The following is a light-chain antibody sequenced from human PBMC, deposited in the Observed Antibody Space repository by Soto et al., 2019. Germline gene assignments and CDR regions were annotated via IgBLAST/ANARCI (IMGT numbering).Light chain of an antibody. CDR3: CSFALRSTLI. V-gene: IGLV2-23*01. CDR1: SSDVGNYNL. CDR2: EGD. J-gene: IGLJ2*01. Sequence: QSVLTQPASVSGSPGQSITISCTGTSSDVGNYNLVSWYQQYPGKAPKLMIYEGDKRPSGVSHRFFGSKSGNTASLTISGLPAEDEADYYCCSFALRSTLIFGGGTKLTVL.